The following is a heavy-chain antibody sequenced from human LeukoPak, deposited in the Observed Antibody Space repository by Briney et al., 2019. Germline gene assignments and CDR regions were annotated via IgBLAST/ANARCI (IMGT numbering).Heavy chain of an antibody. J-gene: IGHJ4*02. V-gene: IGHV3-23*01. D-gene: IGHD3-3*01. CDR1: GFTFDSYA. CDR3: AKRGRVPGVVDH. Sequence: GGSLRLSCAASGFTFDSYAMGWVRQAPGEGLEWVSAISGSGGSTSYADSVKGRFIISRDNSKNTMSLQMISLRAEDTAVYYCAKRGRVPGVVDHWGQGTLVTVSS. CDR2: ISGSGGST.